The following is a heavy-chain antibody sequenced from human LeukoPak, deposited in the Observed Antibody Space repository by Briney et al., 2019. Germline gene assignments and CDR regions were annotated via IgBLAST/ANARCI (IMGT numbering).Heavy chain of an antibody. CDR1: GGSISSYY. V-gene: IGHV4-59*08. CDR2: ISYSGRT. CDR3: ARRPPVAGKAFDI. D-gene: IGHD6-13*01. Sequence: SETLSLTCTVSGGSISSYYWSWIRQPPGKGLGWIGYISYSGRTNYSPSLKSRVSISVDTSKNQFSLKLSSVTAADTAVYYCARRPPVAGKAFDIWGQGTMVTVSS. J-gene: IGHJ3*02.